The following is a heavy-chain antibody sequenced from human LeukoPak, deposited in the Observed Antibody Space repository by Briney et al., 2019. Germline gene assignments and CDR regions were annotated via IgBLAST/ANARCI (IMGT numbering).Heavy chain of an antibody. CDR2: IGSSSTHI. CDR3: ARGVSYRVVVTATDFDY. D-gene: IGHD2-21*02. V-gene: IGHV3-21*01. Sequence: GRSLRLSCTASGFTFGDYGMNWVRQAPGRGLEWVSSIGSSSTHIYYADSVKGRFTISRDNAKNSLYLQMNSLRAEDTAVYYCARGVSYRVVVTATDFDYWGQGTLVTVSS. CDR1: GFTFGDYG. J-gene: IGHJ4*02.